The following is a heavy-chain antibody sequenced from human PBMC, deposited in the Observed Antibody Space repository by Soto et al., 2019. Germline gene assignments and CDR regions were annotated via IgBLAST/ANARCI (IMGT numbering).Heavy chain of an antibody. CDR3: ARDPALDCSGGSCLLFDY. J-gene: IGHJ4*02. D-gene: IGHD2-15*01. V-gene: IGHV3-33*01. Sequence: QVQLVESGGGVVQPGRSLRLSCAASGFTFSSYGMHWVRQAPGKGLEWVAVIWYDGSNKYYADSVKGRFTISRENSKNRLYMQMNSLRAEDTAVYYWARDPALDCSGGSCLLFDYWGQGTLVTVSS. CDR2: IWYDGSNK. CDR1: GFTFSSYG.